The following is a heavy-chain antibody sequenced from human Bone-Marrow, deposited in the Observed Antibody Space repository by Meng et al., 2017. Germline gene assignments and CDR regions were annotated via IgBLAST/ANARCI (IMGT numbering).Heavy chain of an antibody. J-gene: IGHJ5*02. D-gene: IGHD2-15*01. CDR1: GFTFGDYA. CDR2: IRSKAYGGTT. Sequence: GESLKISCTASGFTFGDYAMSWFRQAPGKGLEWVGCIRSKAYGGTTEYAASVKGRFTISRDDSKSIDYLQMNSLKTEDTAVYYCTRDLLGYCSGGSCPSGWFDPWGQGTLVTVSS. V-gene: IGHV3-49*03. CDR3: TRDLLGYCSGGSCPSGWFDP.